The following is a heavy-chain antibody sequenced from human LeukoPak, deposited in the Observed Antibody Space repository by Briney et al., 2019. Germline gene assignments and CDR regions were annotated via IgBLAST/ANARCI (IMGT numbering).Heavy chain of an antibody. Sequence: SVKVSCKASGGTFSNYAINWVRQAPGQGLEWMGWIIPIFGTATYAQKFQGRVTVTADESTTTAYMELKNLRSEDTAVYYCARGETSYYHNSRLGAFDIWGQGTMVTVSS. D-gene: IGHD3-22*01. CDR3: ARGETSYYHNSRLGAFDI. CDR1: GGTFSNYA. J-gene: IGHJ3*02. V-gene: IGHV1-69*13. CDR2: IIPIFGTA.